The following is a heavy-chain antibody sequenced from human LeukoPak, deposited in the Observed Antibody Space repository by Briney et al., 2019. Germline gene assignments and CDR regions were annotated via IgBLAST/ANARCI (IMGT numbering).Heavy chain of an antibody. J-gene: IGHJ4*02. CDR3: ARVLTTVTRFDY. V-gene: IGHV3-7*01. CDR1: GFTFSSYG. CDR2: IKQDGSAK. Sequence: GGSLRLSCAASGFTFSSYGMSWVRQAPGKGLEWVANIKQDGSAKYYVDSVQGRFTISRDNAKNSLYLQMNSLRAEDTAVYYCARVLTTVTRFDYWGQGTLVTVSS. D-gene: IGHD4-17*01.